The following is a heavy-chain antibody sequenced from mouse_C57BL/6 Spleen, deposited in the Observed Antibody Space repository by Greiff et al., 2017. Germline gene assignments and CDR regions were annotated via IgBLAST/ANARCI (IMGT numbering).Heavy chain of an antibody. CDR1: GFSLTSYG. J-gene: IGHJ3*01. D-gene: IGHD2-3*01. V-gene: IGHV2-2*01. CDR3: ARKGYDGYPFAY. Sequence: QVQLKQSGPGLVQPSQCLSITCTVSGFSLTSYGVHWVRQSPGKGLEWLGVIWSGGSTDYNAAFISRLSFSEDNSKSQVFFKMNRLQADDTAIYYCARKGYDGYPFAYWGQGTLVTVSA. CDR2: IWSGGST.